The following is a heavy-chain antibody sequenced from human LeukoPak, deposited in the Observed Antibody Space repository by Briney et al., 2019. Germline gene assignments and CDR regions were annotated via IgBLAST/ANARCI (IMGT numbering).Heavy chain of an antibody. V-gene: IGHV4-30-4*08. CDR1: GGSISSGDYY. Sequence: SETLSLTCTVSGGSISSGDYYWSWIRQPPGKGLEWIGYIYYSGSTYYNPSLKSRVTISVDTSKNQFSLKLSSVTAADTAVYYCARLTEMYAFDIWGQGTMVTVSS. CDR3: ARLTEMYAFDI. D-gene: IGHD1-20*01. CDR2: IYYSGST. J-gene: IGHJ3*02.